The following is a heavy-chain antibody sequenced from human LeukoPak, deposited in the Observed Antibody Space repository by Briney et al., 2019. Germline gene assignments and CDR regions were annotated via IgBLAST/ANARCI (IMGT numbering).Heavy chain of an antibody. CDR1: GGSISSSSFY. Sequence: SETLSLTCTVSGGSISSSSFYWGWIRQPPGKGLEWIGSIYYRGNTYYNPSLKSRVTISVDTSKNQFSLKLSSVTAADTAVYYCARSSDGYISTFDYWGPGSPVTVSS. D-gene: IGHD5-24*01. CDR3: ARSSDGYISTFDY. CDR2: IYYRGNT. V-gene: IGHV4-39*01. J-gene: IGHJ4*02.